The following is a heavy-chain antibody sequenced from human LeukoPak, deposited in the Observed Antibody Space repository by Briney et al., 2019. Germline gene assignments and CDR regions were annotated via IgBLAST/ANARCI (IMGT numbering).Heavy chain of an antibody. Sequence: GGSLRLSCAASGFTFSSYAMSWVPQAPGKGLEWVSGIGASGGSTYYADSVKGRFTISRDNSKNTLYLQMNSLRTEDTAVYYCAKAEGYDILTGLDYRGQGTLVTVSS. V-gene: IGHV3-23*01. J-gene: IGHJ4*02. CDR3: AKAEGYDILTGLDY. CDR1: GFTFSSYA. CDR2: IGASGGST. D-gene: IGHD3-9*01.